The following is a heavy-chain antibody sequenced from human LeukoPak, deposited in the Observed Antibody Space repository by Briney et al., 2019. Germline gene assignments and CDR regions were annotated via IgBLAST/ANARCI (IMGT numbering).Heavy chain of an antibody. J-gene: IGHJ4*02. Sequence: PGGSLRLSCAASGFTFSSYSMTWVRQAPGKGLEWVSSISSSSSYIYYADSVKGRFTISRDNAKNSLYLQMNSLRAEDTAVYYCARARETRWLQLKPNFDYWGQGTLVTVSS. D-gene: IGHD5-24*01. CDR1: GFTFSSYS. CDR2: ISSSSSYI. V-gene: IGHV3-21*01. CDR3: ARARETRWLQLKPNFDY.